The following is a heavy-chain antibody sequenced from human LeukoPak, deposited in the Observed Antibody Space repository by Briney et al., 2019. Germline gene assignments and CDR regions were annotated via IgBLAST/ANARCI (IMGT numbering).Heavy chain of an antibody. D-gene: IGHD5-18*01. J-gene: IGHJ6*02. CDR1: GFTFSSYA. Sequence: PGGSLRLSCAASGFTFSSYAVHWVRQAPGKGLEWVAVISYDGSNKYYADSVKGRFTISRDNSKNTLYLQINSLRAEDTAVYYCARGDTAMASDYGMDVWGQGTTVTVSS. CDR2: ISYDGSNK. CDR3: ARGDTAMASDYGMDV. V-gene: IGHV3-30-3*01.